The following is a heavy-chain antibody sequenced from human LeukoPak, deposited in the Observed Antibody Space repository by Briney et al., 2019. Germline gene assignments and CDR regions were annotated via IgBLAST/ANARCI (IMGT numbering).Heavy chain of an antibody. CDR2: ISYDGSNK. CDR1: GFTFSSYG. CDR3: AKDRDGQWLVLGSPYYYGMDV. Sequence: GRSLRLSCAASGFTFSSYGMHWVRQAPGKGLEWVAVISYDGSNKYYADSVKGRFTISRDNSKHTLYLQMNSLRAEDTAVYYCAKDRDGQWLVLGSPYYYGMDVWGQGTTVTVSS. J-gene: IGHJ6*02. D-gene: IGHD6-19*01. V-gene: IGHV3-30*18.